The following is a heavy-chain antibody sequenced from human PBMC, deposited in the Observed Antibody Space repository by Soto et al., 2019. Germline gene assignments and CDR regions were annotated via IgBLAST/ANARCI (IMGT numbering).Heavy chain of an antibody. J-gene: IGHJ5*02. CDR3: ARALDYDFWGGRNWFDP. V-gene: IGHV4-59*01. CDR2: IYYTGIT. D-gene: IGHD3-3*01. CDR1: GDSITDNY. Sequence: SETLSLTCSVSGDSITDNYWSWIWQSPGKVLEWVGYIYYTGITNYNPSLKRRVTISLDRSKNQFSLKLDSVTAADTAVYYCARALDYDFWGGRNWFDPWGQGTLVTVSS.